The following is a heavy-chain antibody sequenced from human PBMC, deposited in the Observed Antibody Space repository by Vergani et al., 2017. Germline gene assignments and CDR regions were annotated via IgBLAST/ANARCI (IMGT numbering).Heavy chain of an antibody. CDR3: AKDVRDYNLGSGTYSTTFDY. Sequence: EVQLVESGGGLVQPGRSLRLSCAASGFTFDDYAMHWVRQAPGKGLEWVSGINWNSDSIAYADSVKGRFTISRDNAKNSLYLQMNSLRAEDTAVYFCAKDVRDYNLGSGTYSTTFDYWGQGTLVTVSS. CDR1: GFTFDDYA. V-gene: IGHV3-9*01. J-gene: IGHJ4*02. CDR2: INWNSDSI. D-gene: IGHD3-10*01.